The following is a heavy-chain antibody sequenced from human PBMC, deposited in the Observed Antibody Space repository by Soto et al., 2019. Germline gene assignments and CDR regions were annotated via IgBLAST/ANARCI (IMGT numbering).Heavy chain of an antibody. V-gene: IGHV1-18*01. CDR3: ARSYYDFWSGYYDAFDI. D-gene: IGHD3-3*01. CDR2: ISAYNGNT. J-gene: IGHJ3*02. CDR1: GYTFTSYG. Sequence: QVQLVQSGAEVKKPGASVKVSCKASGYTFTSYGISWVRQAPGQGLEWMGWISAYNGNTNYAQKLQGRVTMTTDTSTRTAYMELRSLRSDDTAVYYCARSYYDFWSGYYDAFDIWGQGTMVTVSS.